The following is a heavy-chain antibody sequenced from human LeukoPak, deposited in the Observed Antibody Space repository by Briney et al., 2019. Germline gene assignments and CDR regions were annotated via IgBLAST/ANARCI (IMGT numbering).Heavy chain of an antibody. J-gene: IGHJ5*02. CDR3: ARRGIAVAASRFDP. CDR1: GGSISSSSYY. CDR2: IYYSGST. D-gene: IGHD6-19*01. Sequence: PSETLSLTCTVSGGSISSSSYYWGWICQPPGKGLEWIGSIYYSGSTYYNPSLKSRVTISVDTSKNQFSLKLSSVTAADTAVYYCARRGIAVAASRFDPWGQGTLVTVSS. V-gene: IGHV4-39*01.